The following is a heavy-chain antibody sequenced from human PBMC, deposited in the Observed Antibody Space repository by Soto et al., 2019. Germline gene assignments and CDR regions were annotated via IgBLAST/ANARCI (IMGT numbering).Heavy chain of an antibody. D-gene: IGHD1-26*01. Sequence: GGSLRLSCAASGFTFSNFWMSWVHQAPGKGLEWVANIKEDGSEKYYVDSVKGRFTISRDSAKKSLYLQMDSLRAEDTAVYYCARLRKGGYCDYWGQGALVTVSS. CDR3: ARLRKGGYCDY. CDR2: IKEDGSEK. V-gene: IGHV3-7*03. CDR1: GFTFSNFW. J-gene: IGHJ4*02.